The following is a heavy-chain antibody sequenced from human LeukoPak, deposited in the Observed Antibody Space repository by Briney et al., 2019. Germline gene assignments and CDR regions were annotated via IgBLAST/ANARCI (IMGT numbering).Heavy chain of an antibody. J-gene: IGHJ4*02. Sequence: GGSLRLSCAASGFTFNSYGMHWVRQAPGKELDWVAFIRYDGSIKHYADSVKGRFTISRDNSKNTLFLQMNGLRPEDTAVYYCGKGSSTSGCPDYWGQGTLVTVSS. D-gene: IGHD6-19*01. V-gene: IGHV3-30*02. CDR3: GKGSSTSGCPDY. CDR1: GFTFNSYG. CDR2: IRYDGSIK.